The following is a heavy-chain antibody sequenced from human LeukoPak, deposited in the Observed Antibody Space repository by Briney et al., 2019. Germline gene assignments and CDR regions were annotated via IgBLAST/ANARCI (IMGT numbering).Heavy chain of an antibody. CDR2: IYYSGST. J-gene: IGHJ5*02. CDR1: GGSISSGDYY. Sequence: SQTLSLTCTVSGGSISSGDYYWSWIRQPPGKGLEWIGYIYYSGSTYYNPSLKSRVTISVDTSKNQFPLKLSSVTAADTAVYYCAREDILTGYPNWFDPWGQGTLVTVSS. D-gene: IGHD3-9*01. CDR3: AREDILTGYPNWFDP. V-gene: IGHV4-30-4*01.